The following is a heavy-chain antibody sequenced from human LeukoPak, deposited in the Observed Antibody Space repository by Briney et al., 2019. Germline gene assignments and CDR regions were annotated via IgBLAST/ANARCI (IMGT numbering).Heavy chain of an antibody. CDR2: IYHSGST. Sequence: PSETLSLTCTVSGGSISSSSYYWGWIRQPPGKGLEWIGSIYHSGSTYYNPSLKSRVTISVDTSKNQFSLKLSSVTAADTAVYYCARDAAVAGLGDWFDPWGQGTLVTVSS. V-gene: IGHV4-39*07. CDR3: ARDAAVAGLGDWFDP. D-gene: IGHD6-19*01. J-gene: IGHJ5*02. CDR1: GGSISSSSYY.